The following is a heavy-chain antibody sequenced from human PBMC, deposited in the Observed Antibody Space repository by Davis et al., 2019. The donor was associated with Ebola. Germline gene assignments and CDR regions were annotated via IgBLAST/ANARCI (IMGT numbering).Heavy chain of an antibody. V-gene: IGHV1-18*04. J-gene: IGHJ4*02. CDR1: GYTFTGYY. Sequence: ASVKVSCKASGYTFTGYYMHWVRQAPGQGLEWMGGIIPIFGTANYAQKLQGRVTMTTDTSTSTAYMELRSLRSDDTAVYYCARDSFITPFDYWGQGTLVTVSS. CDR2: IIPIFGTA. CDR3: ARDSFITPFDY. D-gene: IGHD3-22*01.